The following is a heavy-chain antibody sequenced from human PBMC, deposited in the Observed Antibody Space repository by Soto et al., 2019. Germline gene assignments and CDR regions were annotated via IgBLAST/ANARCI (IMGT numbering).Heavy chain of an antibody. V-gene: IGHV3-30*18. D-gene: IGHD5-12*01. Sequence: QVQLVESGGGVVQPGRSLRLSCAASGFTFSSFGMHWVRQAPGKGLEWVAVASYDGSYKYYADSVKGRFTISRDNSKNTLYLQMNGLIAEDTAVYYCAKERSVVATTPDFDYWGQGTLVTVSS. CDR1: GFTFSSFG. CDR3: AKERSVVATTPDFDY. J-gene: IGHJ4*02. CDR2: ASYDGSYK.